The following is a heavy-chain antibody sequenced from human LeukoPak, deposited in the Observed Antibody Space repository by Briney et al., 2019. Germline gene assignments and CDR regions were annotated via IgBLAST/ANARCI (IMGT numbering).Heavy chain of an antibody. J-gene: IGHJ5*02. CDR3: ARHREYDYVWGSYRGTKNWFDP. CDR2: IYYSGST. CDR1: GGSISSSSYY. D-gene: IGHD3-16*02. Sequence: SETLSLTCTVSGGSISSSSYYWGWIRQPPGKGLEWIGSIYYSGSTYYNPSLKSRVTISVDTSKNQFSLKPSSVTAADTAVYYCARHREYDYVWGSYRGTKNWFDPWGQGTLVTVSS. V-gene: IGHV4-39*01.